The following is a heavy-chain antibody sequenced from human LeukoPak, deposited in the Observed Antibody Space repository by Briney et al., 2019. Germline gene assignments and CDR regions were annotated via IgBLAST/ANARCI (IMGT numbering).Heavy chain of an antibody. Sequence: PGGSLRLSCAASGFTFDDYGMSWVRQAPGKGLEWVSDINWNGDSTGYADSVKGRFTISRDNAKNSLYLQMNSLRAEDTAVYYCANFVGATPDAFDIWGQGTMVTVSS. D-gene: IGHD1-26*01. V-gene: IGHV3-20*04. CDR2: INWNGDST. J-gene: IGHJ3*02. CDR3: ANFVGATPDAFDI. CDR1: GFTFDDYG.